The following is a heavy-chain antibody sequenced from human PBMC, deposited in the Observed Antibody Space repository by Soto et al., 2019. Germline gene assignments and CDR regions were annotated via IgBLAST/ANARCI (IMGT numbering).Heavy chain of an antibody. CDR3: ARDGRSRYCSGGSCPSKHYYYYYGMDV. Sequence: EVQLVESGGGLVKPGGSLRLSCAASGFTFSSYSMNWVRQAPGKGLEWVSSISSSSSYIYYADSVKGRFTISRDNAKNSLYLQMNSLRAEDTAVYYCARDGRSRYCSGGSCPSKHYYYYYGMDVWGQGTTVTVSS. D-gene: IGHD2-15*01. V-gene: IGHV3-21*01. CDR1: GFTFSSYS. J-gene: IGHJ6*02. CDR2: ISSSSSYI.